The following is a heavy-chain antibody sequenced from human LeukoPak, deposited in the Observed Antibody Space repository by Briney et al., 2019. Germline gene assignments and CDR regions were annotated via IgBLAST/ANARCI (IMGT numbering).Heavy chain of an antibody. CDR2: IYTSGST. D-gene: IGHD3-22*01. CDR3: ARSIEGYYYDSSGYLYYFDY. V-gene: IGHV4-4*07. J-gene: IGHJ4*02. CDR1: GGSISSYY. Sequence: PSETLSLTCTVSGGSISSYYWSWIRQPAGKGLEWIGRIYTSGSTNYNPSLKSRVTMSVDTSKNQFSLKLSSVTAADTAVYYCARSIEGYYYDSSGYLYYFDYWGQGTLVTVSS.